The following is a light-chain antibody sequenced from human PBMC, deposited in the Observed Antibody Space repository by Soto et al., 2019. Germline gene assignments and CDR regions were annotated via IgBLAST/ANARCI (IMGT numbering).Light chain of an antibody. CDR1: SSNIGAGYD. V-gene: IGLV1-40*01. CDR2: GNS. J-gene: IGLJ1*01. Sequence: QLVLTQPPSVSGAPGQRVTISCTGSSSNIGAGYDVHWYQQLPGTAPKLLIYGNSNRPSGVPDRFSGSKSGTSASLAITGLQAEDEADYYCQSYDSSLSGLLYVFGTGTKVTVL. CDR3: QSYDSSLSGLLYV.